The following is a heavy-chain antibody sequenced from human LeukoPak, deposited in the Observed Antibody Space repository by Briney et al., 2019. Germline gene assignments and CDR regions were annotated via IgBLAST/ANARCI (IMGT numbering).Heavy chain of an antibody. D-gene: IGHD3-22*01. Sequence: ASVKVSCKVSGYTLTELSMHWVRQAPGKGLEWMGGFDPEDGETIYAQKFQGRVTMTEDTSTDTAYMELSSLRSEDTAVYYCAKDHHYDSSGPYDYWGQGTLVTVSS. CDR2: FDPEDGET. J-gene: IGHJ4*02. CDR3: AKDHHYDSSGPYDY. V-gene: IGHV1-24*01. CDR1: GYTLTELS.